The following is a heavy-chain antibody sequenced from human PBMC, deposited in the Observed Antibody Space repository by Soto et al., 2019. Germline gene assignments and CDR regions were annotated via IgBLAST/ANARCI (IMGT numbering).Heavy chain of an antibody. V-gene: IGHV1-69*01. D-gene: IGHD3-22*01. CDR2: IIPIFGTA. Sequence: QVQLVQSGAEVKKPGSSVKVSCKASGGTFSSYAISWVRQAPGQGLEWMGGIIPIFGTANYAQKFQGRVTITADESTSTAYMELSSLRSEDTAVYYCARDLNRYYDSSGYWLGDAFDIWGQGTMVTVSS. CDR3: ARDLNRYYDSSGYWLGDAFDI. J-gene: IGHJ3*02. CDR1: GGTFSSYA.